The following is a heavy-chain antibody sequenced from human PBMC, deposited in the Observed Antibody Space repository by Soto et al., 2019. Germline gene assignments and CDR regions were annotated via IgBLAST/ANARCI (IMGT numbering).Heavy chain of an antibody. CDR2: IKGSHAGGTT. CDR3: ATEGGYPGSNLYGAY. Sequence: EVQLVESGGGLVEPGGSIRLSCVASGFTFTNAYMTWVRQAPGKGLEWVGRIKGSHAGGTTDYATSVKGRFTISRDDSKNTLYLQMNSLKTEDTSVYYCATEGGYPGSNLYGAYWGQGTLVTVSS. J-gene: IGHJ4*02. D-gene: IGHD1-26*01. V-gene: IGHV3-15*01. CDR1: GFTFTNAY.